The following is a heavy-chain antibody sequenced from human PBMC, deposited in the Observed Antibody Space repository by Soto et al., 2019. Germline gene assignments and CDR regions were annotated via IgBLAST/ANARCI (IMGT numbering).Heavy chain of an antibody. J-gene: IGHJ4*02. CDR1: GGSISSYY. V-gene: IGHV4-59*01. CDR3: ARSDSSSWYLDY. CDR2: IYYSGST. Sequence: SETLSLTSTVSGGSISSYYWSWIRQPPGKGLEWIGYIYYSGSTNYNPSLKSRVTISVDTSKNQFSLKLSSVTAADTAVYYCARSDSSSWYLDYWGQGTLVTVSS. D-gene: IGHD6-13*01.